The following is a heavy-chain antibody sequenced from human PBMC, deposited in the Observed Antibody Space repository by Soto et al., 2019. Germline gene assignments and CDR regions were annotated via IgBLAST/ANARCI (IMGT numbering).Heavy chain of an antibody. Sequence: HPGGSLRLSCVASGFTYSNYWMAWVRQVPGKGLEWVAYMNPDGSQTFYVDSVKGRFTISRDNAKNSLYLRISSLRAEDTAVYYCAKSDWFDPWGQGTLVTVS. CDR3: AKSDWFDP. V-gene: IGHV3-7*01. CDR1: GFTYSNYW. J-gene: IGHJ5*02. CDR2: MNPDGSQT.